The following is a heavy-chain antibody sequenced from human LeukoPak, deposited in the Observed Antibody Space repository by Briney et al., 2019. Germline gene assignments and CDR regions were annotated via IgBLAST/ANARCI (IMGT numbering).Heavy chain of an antibody. Sequence: GGSLRLSCAGSGSTFSGYSLNWVRQAPGKGLEWVAFIRYDGSNKYYADSVKGRFTISRDNSKNTLYLQVSSLRAEDTAVYYCAKVPKAAVMTFFAYWAQKPLVTVSS. D-gene: IGHD2-2*01. CDR2: IRYDGSNK. J-gene: IGHJ4*02. CDR3: AKVPKAAVMTFFAY. V-gene: IGHV3-30*02. CDR1: GSTFSGYS.